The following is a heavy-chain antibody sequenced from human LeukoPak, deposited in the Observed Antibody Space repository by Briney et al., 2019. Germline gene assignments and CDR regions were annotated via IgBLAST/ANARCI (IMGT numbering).Heavy chain of an antibody. Sequence: SVKVSCKASGGTFSSQPLSWLRQAPGHGLEWVGRIIPLLGIPNYVQRIEGRITTTADQPTNTCYMVLNNLTSGDSAIFYCAHRLGWLDPWGQGTLVTVSS. CDR3: AHRLGWLDP. D-gene: IGHD3-16*01. J-gene: IGHJ5*02. V-gene: IGHV1-69*02. CDR2: IIPLLGIP. CDR1: GGTFSSQP.